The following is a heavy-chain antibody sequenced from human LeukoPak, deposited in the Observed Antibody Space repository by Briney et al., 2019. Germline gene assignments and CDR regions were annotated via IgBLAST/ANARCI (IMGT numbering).Heavy chain of an antibody. CDR1: GFTFSSYG. CDR3: TSSWELFDY. Sequence: PGGSLRLSCAASGFTFSSYGMHWVRQAPGKGLEWVAIIWYDGSNKYYADSVKGRFTISRDNSKDTLYLQMNSLRAEDTAVYYCTSSWELFDYWGQGTLVTVSS. V-gene: IGHV3-33*01. CDR2: IWYDGSNK. J-gene: IGHJ4*02. D-gene: IGHD1-7*01.